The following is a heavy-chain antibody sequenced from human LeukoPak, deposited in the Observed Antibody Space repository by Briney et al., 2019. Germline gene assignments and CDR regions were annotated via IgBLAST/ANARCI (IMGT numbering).Heavy chain of an antibody. CDR3: ARGGNQDY. D-gene: IGHD1-14*01. V-gene: IGHV3-7*03. CDR2: IKGDGSKK. J-gene: IGHJ4*02. Sequence: GGSLRLSCATSGFIFSRDWMTWVRQAPGKGPEWVANIKGDGSKKNLVDSVKGRFTISRDNAKNSLYLEMSSLRAEDTAVYYCARGGNQDYWGQGTLVTVSS. CDR1: GFIFSRDW.